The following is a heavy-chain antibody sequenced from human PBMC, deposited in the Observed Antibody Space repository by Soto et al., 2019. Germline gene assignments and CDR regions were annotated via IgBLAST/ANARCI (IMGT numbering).Heavy chain of an antibody. J-gene: IGHJ4*02. V-gene: IGHV3-30*18. CDR1: GFTFSSYG. CDR2: ISYDGSNK. CDR3: AKSSLMMELWSHGPDY. D-gene: IGHD5-18*01. Sequence: QVQLVESGGGVVQPGRSLRLSCAASGFTFSSYGMHWVRQAPGKGLEWVAVISYDGSNKYYADSVKGRFTISRDNSKNTLYLQMNSLRAEDTAVYYCAKSSLMMELWSHGPDYWGQGTLVTVSS.